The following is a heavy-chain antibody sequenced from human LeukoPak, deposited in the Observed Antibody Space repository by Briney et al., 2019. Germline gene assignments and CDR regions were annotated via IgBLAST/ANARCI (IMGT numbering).Heavy chain of an antibody. V-gene: IGHV4-34*01. CDR2: INHSGST. CDR3: ARVRCSSTSCYLDY. D-gene: IGHD2-2*01. CDR1: GGSFSGYY. Sequence: SETLSLTCAVYGGSFSGYYWSWIRQPPGKGLEWIGEINHSGSTNYNPSLKSRVTMSVDTSKNQFSLKLSSVTAADTAVYYCARVRCSSTSCYLDYWGQGTLVTVSS. J-gene: IGHJ4*02.